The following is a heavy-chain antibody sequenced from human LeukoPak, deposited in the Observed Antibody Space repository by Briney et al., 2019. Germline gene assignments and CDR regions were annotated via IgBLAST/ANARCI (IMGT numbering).Heavy chain of an antibody. CDR1: GFTFSDYY. J-gene: IGHJ6*02. CDR2: ISSSGSTI. Sequence: GGSLRLSCAASGFTFSDYYMSWIRQAPGKGLEWVSYISSSGSTIYYADSVKGRFTISRDNAKNSLHLQMNSLRAEDTAVYYCARINGDTAMVTYYYYYGMDVWGQGTTVTVSS. D-gene: IGHD5-18*01. V-gene: IGHV3-11*01. CDR3: ARINGDTAMVTYYYYYGMDV.